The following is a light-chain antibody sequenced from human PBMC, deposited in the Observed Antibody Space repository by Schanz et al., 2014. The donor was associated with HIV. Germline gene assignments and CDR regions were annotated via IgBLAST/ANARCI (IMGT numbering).Light chain of an antibody. CDR1: SGDVGRYDY. J-gene: IGLJ2*01. V-gene: IGLV2-14*01. CDR2: GVD. CDR3: SSYTTSSTLV. Sequence: QSALTQPASVSGSLGQSITISCTGTSGDVGRYDYVSWYQQHPGQAPKLMIYGVDKRPSGVSHRFSGAKSGNTASLTISGLQAEDEADYYCSSYTTSSTLVFGGGTKLTVL.